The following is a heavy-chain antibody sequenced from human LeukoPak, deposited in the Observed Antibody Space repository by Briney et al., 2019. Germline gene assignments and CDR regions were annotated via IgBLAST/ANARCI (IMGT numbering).Heavy chain of an antibody. Sequence: GGSLRLSCAASGFTFSSYAMSWVRQAPGKRLQWVSAISGSGGSTYYADSVKGRFTISRDNSKNTLYLQMNSLRADDTAVYYCAKGNYYGSGSPPRAFDIWGQGTMVTVSS. CDR3: AKGNYYGSGSPPRAFDI. CDR1: GFTFSSYA. V-gene: IGHV3-23*01. J-gene: IGHJ3*02. CDR2: ISGSGGST. D-gene: IGHD3-10*01.